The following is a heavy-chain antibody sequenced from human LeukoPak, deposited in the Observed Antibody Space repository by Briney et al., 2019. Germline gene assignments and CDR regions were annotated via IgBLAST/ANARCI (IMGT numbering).Heavy chain of an antibody. CDR1: GGSFSGYY. CDR2: ISDSGRT. D-gene: IGHD1-26*01. Sequence: SETLSLTCGVSGGSFSGYYWSWIRQPPGKGLEWIGEISDSGRTGYKSSLKSRVTISLDTSKNHFSLRLSSVTAADTAVYYCARDREVGATGYYFDYWGQGTLVTVSS. V-gene: IGHV4-34*01. J-gene: IGHJ4*02. CDR3: ARDREVGATGYYFDY.